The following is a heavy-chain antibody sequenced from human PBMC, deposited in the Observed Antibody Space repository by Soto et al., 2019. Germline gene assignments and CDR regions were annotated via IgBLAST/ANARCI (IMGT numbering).Heavy chain of an antibody. CDR3: ARHHFGSSSDY. V-gene: IGHV3-21*01. J-gene: IGHJ4*01. D-gene: IGHD3-10*01. CDR1: GFTFNSYS. CDR2: ISTSGTSI. Sequence: EVQLVESGGGLVKPGESPRLSCAASGFTFNSYSMNWVRQAPGKGLEWVSSISTSGTSIVYADSVRGRFSISRDNTNNSLYLQMNSLRAEDTAVYYCARHHFGSSSDYWGHGTLVTVSS.